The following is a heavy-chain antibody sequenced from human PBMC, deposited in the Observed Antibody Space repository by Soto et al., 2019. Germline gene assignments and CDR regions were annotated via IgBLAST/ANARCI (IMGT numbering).Heavy chain of an antibody. D-gene: IGHD1-26*01. Sequence: QVQLQQWGAGLLKPSETLSLTCTVSGGSFSGYYWSWIRQPPGKGLEWIGEINQSGSTNYNPYCNGRVITSVDTSKHQFALKLSSVTAADTAVDYCARYSTAPWELGFMAFDIWGQGTMVTVSS. CDR3: ARYSTAPWELGFMAFDI. J-gene: IGHJ3*02. V-gene: IGHV4-34*01. CDR2: INQSGST. CDR1: GGSFSGYY.